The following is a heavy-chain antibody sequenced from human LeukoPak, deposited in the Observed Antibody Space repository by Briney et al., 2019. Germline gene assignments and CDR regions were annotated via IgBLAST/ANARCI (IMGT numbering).Heavy chain of an antibody. CDR1: GGSISSGGFS. CDR2: LYQGGST. V-gene: IGHV4-30-2*06. CDR3: ARTQHCSSTSCPHGLDS. J-gene: IGHJ4*02. Sequence: SETLSPTCAVSGGSISSGGFSWSWIRQSPGKGLEYIGYLYQGGSTYYNPSLSSRVTISGDRSKNHFFLTLTSVTAADTAVYYCARTQHCSSTSCPHGLDSWGQGTLVTVSS. D-gene: IGHD2-2*01.